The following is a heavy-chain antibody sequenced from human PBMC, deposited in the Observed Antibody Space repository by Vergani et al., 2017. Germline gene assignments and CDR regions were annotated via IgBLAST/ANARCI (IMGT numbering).Heavy chain of an antibody. D-gene: IGHD1-26*01. Sequence: EVPLVQSGAEVKKPGESLKISCKGSGYSFTRYWIGWVRQMPGEGLEWMGIIYPGDSDTRYSPSFQGQVTISADKSISTAYLQWSSLKASDTAMYYCARRGVGATTASYYFDYWGQGTLVTVSS. CDR2: IYPGDSDT. CDR1: GYSFTRYW. J-gene: IGHJ4*02. V-gene: IGHV5-51*03. CDR3: ARRGVGATTASYYFDY.